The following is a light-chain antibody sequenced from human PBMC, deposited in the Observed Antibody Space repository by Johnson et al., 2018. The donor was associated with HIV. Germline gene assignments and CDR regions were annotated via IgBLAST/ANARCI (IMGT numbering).Light chain of an antibody. V-gene: IGLV1-51*02. CDR1: SSNIGNNY. CDR2: ENN. J-gene: IGLJ1*01. Sequence: QSVLTQSPSVSAAAGQKVTISCSGSSSNIGNNYVSWYQHLPGTAPKLLIYENNKRPSGIPDRFSGSKSGTSATLGITGIQTGDEADYYCGTWDSSPSAYVFGTGTKVTVL. CDR3: GTWDSSPSAYV.